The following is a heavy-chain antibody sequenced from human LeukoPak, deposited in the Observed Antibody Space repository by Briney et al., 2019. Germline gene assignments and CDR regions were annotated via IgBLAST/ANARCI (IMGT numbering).Heavy chain of an antibody. CDR3: ARGRVAVAGTEYYYYGMDV. D-gene: IGHD6-19*01. CDR2: IIPVFGTA. Sequence: ASVNVSFQASVGTFICYAISGVRQAACKELEWMGGIIPVFGTANSARKFQGRVTISADEFTSTAYMELSSLRTEDMAVYYCARGRVAVAGTEYYYYGMDVWCKGTTVTVSS. J-gene: IGHJ6*04. V-gene: IGHV1-69*01. CDR1: VGTFICYA.